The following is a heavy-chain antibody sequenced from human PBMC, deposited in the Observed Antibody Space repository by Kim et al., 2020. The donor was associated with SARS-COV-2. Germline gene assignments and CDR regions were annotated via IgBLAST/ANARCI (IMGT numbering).Heavy chain of an antibody. Sequence: GRSLRLSCAASGFTFDDYAMHWVRQAPGKGLEWVSGISWNSGSIGYADSVKGRFTISRDNAKNSLYLQMNSLRAEDTALYYCAKDRRGGYYYYGMDVWGQGTTVTVSS. V-gene: IGHV3-9*01. D-gene: IGHD3-3*01. CDR2: ISWNSGSI. CDR1: GFTFDDYA. CDR3: AKDRRGGYYYYGMDV. J-gene: IGHJ6*02.